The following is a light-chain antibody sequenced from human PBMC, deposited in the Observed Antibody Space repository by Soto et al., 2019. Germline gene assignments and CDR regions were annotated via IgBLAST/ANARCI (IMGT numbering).Light chain of an antibody. Sequence: EIVLTQSPSNMSLSPGERATLSCRASQNIGNFLAWYQHKPGQAPRLLIYDASKRATGIPARFSGSGSGTDFTLAICGLEPADFAVYYCQHRTTWAPCVAFVPGTIVDIK. CDR1: QNIGNF. CDR2: DAS. CDR3: QHRTTWAPCVA. J-gene: IGKJ3*01. V-gene: IGKV3-11*01.